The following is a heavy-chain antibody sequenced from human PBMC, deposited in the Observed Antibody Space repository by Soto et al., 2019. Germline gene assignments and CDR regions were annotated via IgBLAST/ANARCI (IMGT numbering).Heavy chain of an antibody. J-gene: IGHJ5*02. CDR2: ISAYNGNT. CDR3: ARDRGWYGFDP. D-gene: IGHD6-19*01. V-gene: IGHV1-18*01. CDR1: GYTFTSYG. Sequence: XSVKVSCNASGYTFTSYGIRLVRQAPGQGLEWMGWISAYNGNTNYSQKLQGRVTMTTDTSTSTAYMELRSLRSDDTAVYYCARDRGWYGFDPWGQGTLVTVS.